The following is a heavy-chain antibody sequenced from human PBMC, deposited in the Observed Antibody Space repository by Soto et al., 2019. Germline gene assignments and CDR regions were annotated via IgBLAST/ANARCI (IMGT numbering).Heavy chain of an antibody. CDR2: ISAYNGNT. CDR3: ARDEDAAMPHFFDY. D-gene: IGHD5-18*01. V-gene: IGHV1-18*04. Sequence: ASVKLSCKASGYTFTSYGISWVRQAPGQGLEWMGWISAYNGNTNYAQKLQGRVTMTTDTSTSTAYMELRSLRSDDTAVYYCARDEDAAMPHFFDYWGQGTPVTVSS. CDR1: GYTFTSYG. J-gene: IGHJ4*02.